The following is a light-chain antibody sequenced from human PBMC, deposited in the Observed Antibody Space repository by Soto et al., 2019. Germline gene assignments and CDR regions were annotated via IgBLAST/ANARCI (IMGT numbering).Light chain of an antibody. J-gene: IGKJ1*01. Sequence: EIVTTQSPATLSVSPGERATLSCRASQSVSSNLAWYQQKPGQAPRLLIYGASTRATGIPARFSGSGSGTEFTLTISSLQSEDFAVYYCQQYNNWPQTFGQGTKVDI. V-gene: IGKV3-15*01. CDR1: QSVSSN. CDR2: GAS. CDR3: QQYNNWPQT.